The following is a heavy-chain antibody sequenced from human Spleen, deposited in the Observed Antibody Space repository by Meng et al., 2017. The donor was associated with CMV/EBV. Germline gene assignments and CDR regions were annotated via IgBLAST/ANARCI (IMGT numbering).Heavy chain of an antibody. Sequence: ASVKVSCKACGYTFTSYDMKWVRQATGQGLEWMGWMNPNNGDTGYGQKFQGRVTMTTDTSTSTAYMELRSLRSDDTAVYYCARDLEWEVVGIPPPYYLDYWGQGTLVTVSS. CDR2: MNPNNGDT. CDR1: GYTFTSYD. CDR3: ARDLEWEVVGIPPPYYLDY. V-gene: IGHV1-8*01. D-gene: IGHD1-26*01. J-gene: IGHJ4*02.